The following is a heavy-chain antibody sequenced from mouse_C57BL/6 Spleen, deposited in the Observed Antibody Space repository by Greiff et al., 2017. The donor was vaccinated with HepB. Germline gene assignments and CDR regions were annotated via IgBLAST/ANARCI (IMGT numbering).Heavy chain of an antibody. CDR2: ISYDGSN. CDR1: GYSITSGYY. Sequence: EVQLQESGPGLVKPSQSLSLTCSVTGYSITSGYYWNWIRQFPGNKLEWMGYISYDGSNNYNPSLKNRISITRDTSKNQFFLKLNSVTTEDTATYYCARDRRKNYGNYEDAMDYWGQGTSVTVSS. V-gene: IGHV3-6*01. J-gene: IGHJ4*01. CDR3: ARDRRKNYGNYEDAMDY. D-gene: IGHD2-1*01.